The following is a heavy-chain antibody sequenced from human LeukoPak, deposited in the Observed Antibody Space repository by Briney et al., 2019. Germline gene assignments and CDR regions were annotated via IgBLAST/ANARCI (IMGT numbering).Heavy chain of an antibody. D-gene: IGHD3-22*01. Sequence: GGSLRLSCAASGFTFSSYWMSWVRQAPGKGLEWVANIKQDGSEKYYVDSVKGRFTISRDNAKNSLYLQMSSLRAEDTAVYYCASSSGYYPDYFDYWGQGTLVTVSS. J-gene: IGHJ4*02. V-gene: IGHV3-7*01. CDR3: ASSSGYYPDYFDY. CDR2: IKQDGSEK. CDR1: GFTFSSYW.